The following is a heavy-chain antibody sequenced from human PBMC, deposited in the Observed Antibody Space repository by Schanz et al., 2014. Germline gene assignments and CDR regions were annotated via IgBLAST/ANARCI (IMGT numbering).Heavy chain of an antibody. CDR1: GFTFTNYW. CDR2: INLDGSGK. V-gene: IGHV3-7*01. D-gene: IGHD3-10*01. CDR3: ARSEMDRGVIWGY. Sequence: EVQLVESGGGLVQPGGSLRLSCAASGFTFTNYWMTWVRQAPGKGLEWVANINLDGSGKIYLGSVRGRFAISRDDAQNSVYLQMNSLRVEDTAVYYCARSEMDRGVIWGYWGQGTLVTVSS. J-gene: IGHJ4*02.